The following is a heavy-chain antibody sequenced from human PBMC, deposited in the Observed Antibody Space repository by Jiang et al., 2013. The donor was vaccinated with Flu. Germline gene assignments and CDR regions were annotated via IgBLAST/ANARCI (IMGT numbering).Heavy chain of an antibody. CDR1: GYSFTSYW. Sequence: EVKKPGESLRISCKGSGYSFTSYWISWVRQMPGEGLEWMGTIDPSGSYSNYSPSFQGHVTISADKSISAAYLQWSSLKASDTAMYYCARHYSYGYLFWGQGTLVTVSS. CDR2: IDPSGSYS. D-gene: IGHD5-18*01. J-gene: IGHJ4*02. V-gene: IGHV5-10-1*01. CDR3: ARHYSYGYLF.